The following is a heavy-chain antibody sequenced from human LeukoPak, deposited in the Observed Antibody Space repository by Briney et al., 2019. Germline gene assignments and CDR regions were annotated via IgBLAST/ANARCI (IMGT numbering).Heavy chain of an antibody. V-gene: IGHV4-4*07. Sequence: SETLSLTCTVSGGSISSYYWSWIRQPAGEGLEWIGRIYSSGSTNYNPSLKSRVTMSVDTSKNQFSLKLSSVTAADTAVYYCARVQYYYDSSGYYYGDYWGQGTLVTVSS. D-gene: IGHD3-22*01. CDR2: IYSSGST. CDR1: GGSISSYY. CDR3: ARVQYYYDSSGYYYGDY. J-gene: IGHJ4*02.